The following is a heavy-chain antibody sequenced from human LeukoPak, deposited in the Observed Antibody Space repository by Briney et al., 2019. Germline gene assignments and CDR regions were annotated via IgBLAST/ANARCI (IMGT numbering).Heavy chain of an antibody. CDR3: AKDKGTGYWYFDL. J-gene: IGHJ2*01. Sequence: QPGGSLRISCAASGFTFSSYWMIWVRQAPGEGLERVANIKQDESEKYYVDSVKGRFTISRDNAKNSLYLQMNSLRAEDTAVYYCAKDKGTGYWYFDLWGRGTLVTVSS. CDR2: IKQDESEK. D-gene: IGHD1-14*01. CDR1: GFTFSSYW. V-gene: IGHV3-7*01.